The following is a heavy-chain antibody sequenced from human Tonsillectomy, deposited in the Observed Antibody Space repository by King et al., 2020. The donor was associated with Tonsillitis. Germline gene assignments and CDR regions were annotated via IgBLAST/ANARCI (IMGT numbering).Heavy chain of an antibody. CDR1: GYTFSNYA. D-gene: IGHD6-19*01. V-gene: IGHV3-30*04. CDR2: ISYDGSNT. Sequence: VQLVESGGDVVQPGRSLRLSCAASGYTFSNYAMHWVRQAPGKGLEWVALISYDGSNTYYADTVKGRFTISRDNSKNTLYLQMNSLRAEDTAVYYCAKSPEASTSGWYPRKLYYFDYWGQGTLVTVSS. CDR3: AKSPEASTSGWYPRKLYYFDY. J-gene: IGHJ4*02.